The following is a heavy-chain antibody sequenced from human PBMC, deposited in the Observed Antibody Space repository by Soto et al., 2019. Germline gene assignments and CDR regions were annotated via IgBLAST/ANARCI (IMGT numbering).Heavy chain of an antibody. CDR3: AKDLPPYYDILTGYFASWFDP. CDR2: ISYDGNNR. V-gene: IGHV3-30*18. CDR1: GFIFSHYA. J-gene: IGHJ5*02. Sequence: VQLVESGGGVVQPARSLRLSCAASGFIFSHYAMHWVRQAPGKELEWVAVISYDGNNRYYGDSVKGRFTISRDNSKNTLYLQMNSLRADDTAFYYCAKDLPPYYDILTGYFASWFDPWGQGTLVTVSS. D-gene: IGHD3-9*01.